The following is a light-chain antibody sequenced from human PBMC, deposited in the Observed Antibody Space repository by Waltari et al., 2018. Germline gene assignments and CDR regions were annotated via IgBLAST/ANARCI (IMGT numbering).Light chain of an antibody. CDR1: SGHSSYA. J-gene: IGLJ2*01. CDR2: VNSDGSH. V-gene: IGLV4-69*01. Sequence: QVVLTQSPSASASLGASVKLTCTLSSGHSSYAIAWHQQQPEKGPRYLMKVNSDGSHNKGDGIPARFSGSSSGAGGYLTISGLQSEDEADYYCQTWGTGPRVFGGGTKLTVL. CDR3: QTWGTGPRV.